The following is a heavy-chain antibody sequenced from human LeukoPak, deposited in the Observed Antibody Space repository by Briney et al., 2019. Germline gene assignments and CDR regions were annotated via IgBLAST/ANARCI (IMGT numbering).Heavy chain of an antibody. D-gene: IGHD6-19*01. CDR2: ISGSGGST. Sequence: GGSLRLSCAASGFTFSSYAMSWVRQAPGKGLEWVSAISGSGGSTYYADSVKGQFTISRDNSKNTLYLQMNSLRAEDTAVYYCAKDTPMYSSGWYSAFDYWGQGTLVTVSS. J-gene: IGHJ4*02. CDR3: AKDTPMYSSGWYSAFDY. V-gene: IGHV3-23*01. CDR1: GFTFSSYA.